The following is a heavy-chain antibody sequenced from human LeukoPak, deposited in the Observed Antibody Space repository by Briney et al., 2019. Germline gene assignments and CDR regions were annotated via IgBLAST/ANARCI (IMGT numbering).Heavy chain of an antibody. CDR2: INHSGST. V-gene: IGHV4-34*01. D-gene: IGHD2-2*01. CDR1: GGSFSGYY. CDR3: ARVGRDIVVVPAAPFDY. Sequence: PSETLSLTCAVYGGSFSGYYWSWIRQPPGKGLEWIGEINHSGSTNYNPSLKSRVTISVDKSKNQFSLKPSSVTAADTAVYYCARVGRDIVVVPAAPFDYWGQGTLVTVSS. J-gene: IGHJ4*02.